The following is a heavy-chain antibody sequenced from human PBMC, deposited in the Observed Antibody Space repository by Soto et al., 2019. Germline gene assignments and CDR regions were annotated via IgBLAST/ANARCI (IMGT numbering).Heavy chain of an antibody. J-gene: IGHJ4*02. V-gene: IGHV6-1*01. CDR2: TYYRSKWYN. CDR3: AREGLETIAVAGNFDY. D-gene: IGHD6-19*01. Sequence: SQTLSLTGAISGDSVSSNSASWNLIRQSPSRGLEWLGRTYYRSKWYNDYAVSVKSRITINPDTSKNQFSLQLNSVTPEDTAVYYCAREGLETIAVAGNFDYWGQGTLVTV. CDR1: GDSVSSNSAS.